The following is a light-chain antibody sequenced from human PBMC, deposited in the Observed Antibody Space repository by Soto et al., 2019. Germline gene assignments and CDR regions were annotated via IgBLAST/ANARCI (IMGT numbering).Light chain of an antibody. CDR2: KAS. V-gene: IGKV1-5*03. CDR3: QHYNSYSEA. CDR1: QTISSW. J-gene: IGKJ1*01. Sequence: DIQMTQSPSTLSGSVGDRVTITCRASQTISSWLAWYQQKPGKAPKLLIYKASTLKSGVPSRFSDNGSGTEFTLTSSSLQPDDFATYYCQHYNSYSEAFGQGTKVELK.